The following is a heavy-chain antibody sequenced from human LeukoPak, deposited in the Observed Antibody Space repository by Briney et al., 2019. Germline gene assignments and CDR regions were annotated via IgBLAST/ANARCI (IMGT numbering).Heavy chain of an antibody. V-gene: IGHV1-69*06. Sequence: SVKVSCKASGGTFSSYAISWVRQAPGQGLEWMGGIIPIFGTANYAQKFQGRVTITAGKSTSTAYMELSSLRSEDTAVYYCARDRASSSSPYYYYYYGMDVWGKGTTVTVSS. J-gene: IGHJ6*04. CDR2: IIPIFGTA. CDR3: ARDRASSSSPYYYYYYGMDV. D-gene: IGHD6-13*01. CDR1: GGTFSSYA.